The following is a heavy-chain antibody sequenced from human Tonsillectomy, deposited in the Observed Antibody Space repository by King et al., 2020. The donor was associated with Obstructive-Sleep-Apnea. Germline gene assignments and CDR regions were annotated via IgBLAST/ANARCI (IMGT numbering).Heavy chain of an antibody. V-gene: IGHV4-34*01. D-gene: IGHD6-13*01. CDR2: IKLSGRT. CDR1: GGSFSDYY. CDR3: SRGGGAAAVNWFDP. J-gene: IGHJ5*02. Sequence: VQLQQWGAGLLKPSETLSLTCAVYGGSFSDYYWSWIRQPPGKGLEWIGEIKLSGRTNTNPSLKSRVTITVDTSNNQFSLKLGTVTAADTAVYYCSRGGGAAAVNWFDPWGQGTLVTVSS.